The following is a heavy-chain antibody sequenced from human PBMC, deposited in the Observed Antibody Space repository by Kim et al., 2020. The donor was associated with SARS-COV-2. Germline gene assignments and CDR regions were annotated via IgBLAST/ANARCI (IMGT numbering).Heavy chain of an antibody. CDR3: AKDRHGGYSSSWYFFDY. J-gene: IGHJ4*02. D-gene: IGHD6-13*01. CDR1: GFTFSSYA. CDR2: ISGSGGST. Sequence: GGSLRLSCAASGFTFSSYAMSWVRQAPGKGLEWVSAISGSGGSTYYADSVKGRFTISRDNSKNTLYLQMNSLRAEDTAVYYCAKDRHGGYSSSWYFFDYWGQGTLVTVSS. V-gene: IGHV3-23*01.